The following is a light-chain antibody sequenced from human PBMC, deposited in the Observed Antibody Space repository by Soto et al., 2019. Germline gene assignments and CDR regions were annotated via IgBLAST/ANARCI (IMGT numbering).Light chain of an antibody. CDR2: EAS. CDR3: QQYNSAPLT. Sequence: DIHMTQSPSTLSASVGNRVTITCRASESISSWLAWYQQKPGKAPNLLISEASNLESGVPSRFSGSGSGTDFTRTISGLQPDDSATYYCQQYNSAPLTFGGGTRVEIQ. CDR1: ESISSW. J-gene: IGKJ4*01. V-gene: IGKV1-5*03.